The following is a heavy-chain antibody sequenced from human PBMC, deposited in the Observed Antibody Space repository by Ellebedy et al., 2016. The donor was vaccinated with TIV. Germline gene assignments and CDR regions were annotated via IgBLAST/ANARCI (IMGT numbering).Heavy chain of an antibody. CDR1: GFDFTKYA. Sequence: PGGSLRLSCAMSGFDFTKYAMSWVRQAPGKGQEWVSGLPGRGSQTHYADSVRGRFTISRDTVKNDLYLQMSSLRVEDPAVDYCAKDLIIRRYDGSDIWGQGTMVTVSP. J-gene: IGHJ3*02. CDR3: AKDLIIRRYDGSDI. V-gene: IGHV3-23*01. D-gene: IGHD4-23*01. CDR2: LPGRGSQT.